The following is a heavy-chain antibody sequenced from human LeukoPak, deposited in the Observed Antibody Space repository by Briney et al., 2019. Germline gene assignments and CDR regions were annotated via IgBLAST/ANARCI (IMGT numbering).Heavy chain of an antibody. V-gene: IGHV4-30-4*07. Sequence: SETLSLTCSVSGGSISSGGYSWSWIRLPPGKGLEWIGYIYYSGSTYYNPSLKTRVTISVDTSKNQFSLKLNSVTAADTAVYYCARDRNRGYRYSDYWGQGTLVTVSS. CDR3: ARDRNRGYRYSDY. CDR1: GGSISSGGYS. D-gene: IGHD1-14*01. CDR2: IYYSGST. J-gene: IGHJ4*02.